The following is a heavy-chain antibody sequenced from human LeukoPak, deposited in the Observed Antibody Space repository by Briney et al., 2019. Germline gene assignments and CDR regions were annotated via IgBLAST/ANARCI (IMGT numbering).Heavy chain of an antibody. CDR1: GFTFSSYS. D-gene: IGHD3-22*01. J-gene: IGHJ4*02. CDR3: ASSRYDSSGYYGIIGY. CDR2: ITRSSVYK. V-gene: IGHV3-21*01. Sequence: GGSLRLSCAASGFTFSSYSMNWVRQAPGKGLEWVSSITRSSVYKYYADSVKGRFTISRDNAKNSLYLQMNSLRAEDTAVYYCASSRYDSSGYYGIIGYWGQGTLVTVSS.